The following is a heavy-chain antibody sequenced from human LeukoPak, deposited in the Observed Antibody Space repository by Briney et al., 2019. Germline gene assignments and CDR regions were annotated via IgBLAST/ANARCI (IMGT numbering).Heavy chain of an antibody. J-gene: IGHJ4*02. V-gene: IGHV4-59*12. CDR1: GGSISSYW. D-gene: IGHD6-13*01. CDR3: ARDGARASIAAAGKQFDY. Sequence: PSETLSLTCTVSGGSISSYWWIWIRQPPGKGLEWIGSIYYSGSTYYNPSLKSRVTISVDTSKNQFSLKLSSVTAADTAVYYCARDGARASIAAAGKQFDYWGQGTLVTVSS. CDR2: IYYSGST.